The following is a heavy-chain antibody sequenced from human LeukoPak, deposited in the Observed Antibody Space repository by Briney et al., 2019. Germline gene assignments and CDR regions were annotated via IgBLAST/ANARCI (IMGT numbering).Heavy chain of an antibody. CDR1: GGSISTTNYY. D-gene: IGHD3-3*01. CDR2: ICSSGNT. Sequence: SETLSLTCTVSGGSISTTNYYWGWIRQPPGRDLEWIGSICSSGNTYYNPSLESRVTISVDTSKNQLSLKLTSATAADTSVYYCARHSGLRSPFDPWGQGTLVTVSS. V-gene: IGHV4-39*01. CDR3: ARHSGLRSPFDP. J-gene: IGHJ5*02.